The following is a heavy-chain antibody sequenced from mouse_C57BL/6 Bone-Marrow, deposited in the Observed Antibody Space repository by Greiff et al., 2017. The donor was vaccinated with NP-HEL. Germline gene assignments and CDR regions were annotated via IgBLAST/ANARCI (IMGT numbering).Heavy chain of an antibody. V-gene: IGHV1-59*01. CDR2: IDPSDSYT. CDR1: GYTFTSYW. Sequence: VQLQQPGAELVRPGTSVKLSCKASGYTFTSYWMHWVKQRPGQGLEWIGVIDPSDSYTNYNQKFKGKATLTVDKSSSTAYMQLSSLTSEDSAVYYCARGAWFAYWGQGTLVTVSA. J-gene: IGHJ3*01. CDR3: ARGAWFAY.